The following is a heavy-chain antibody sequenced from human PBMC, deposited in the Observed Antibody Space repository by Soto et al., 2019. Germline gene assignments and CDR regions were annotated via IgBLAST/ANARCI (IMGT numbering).Heavy chain of an antibody. Sequence: ASVKVSCKASGYTFTSYDINWVRQATGQGLEWMGWMNPNSGNTGYAQKFQGRVTMTRNTSISTAYMELSSLRSEDTAVYYCARGARIAAAGTFDYWGKGTLVTVAS. CDR1: GYTFTSYD. J-gene: IGHJ4*02. CDR2: MNPNSGNT. V-gene: IGHV1-8*01. D-gene: IGHD6-13*01. CDR3: ARGARIAAAGTFDY.